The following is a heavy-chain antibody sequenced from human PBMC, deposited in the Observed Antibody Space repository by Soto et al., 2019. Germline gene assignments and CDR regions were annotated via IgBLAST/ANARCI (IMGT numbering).Heavy chain of an antibody. V-gene: IGHV5-10-1*01. CDR2: IDPSDSYT. D-gene: IGHD1-1*01. CDR3: ARGKGMEENYYYYGLDI. J-gene: IGHJ6*02. Sequence: GESQKIYCKGSGYRFTSYSISWVRHVPGKGLAWMGRIDPSDSYTNYSPSFQGHVTISADKSISTAYLQWSSLKASGTAMYYCARGKGMEENYYYYGLDIWGQGTTVTVS. CDR1: GYRFTSYS.